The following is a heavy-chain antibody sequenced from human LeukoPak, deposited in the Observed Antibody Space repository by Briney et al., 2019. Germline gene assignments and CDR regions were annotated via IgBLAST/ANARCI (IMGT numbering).Heavy chain of an antibody. V-gene: IGHV4-59*01. CDR1: GGSISGYH. CDR2: IYYSGGS. J-gene: IGHJ6*03. CDR3: ARVPRSYYYYYYMDV. Sequence: SETLSLTCNVSGGSISGYHWSWIRQPPGKGLEWLGYIYYSGGSNYNPSLKSRVTMSADTSKNQFSLKLSSVTAADTAVYYCARVPRSYYYYYYMDVWGKGTTVTVSS.